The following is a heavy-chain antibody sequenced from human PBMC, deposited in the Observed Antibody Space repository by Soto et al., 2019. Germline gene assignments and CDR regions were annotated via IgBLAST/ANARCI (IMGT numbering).Heavy chain of an antibody. J-gene: IGHJ4*02. CDR2: FNPNSGGT. CDR1: GYTFTDYY. Sequence: ASVKVSCKASGYTFTDYYVHWVRQAPGKGLEWMGWFNPNSGGTKTAQKFQGRVTVTKDTSTDTAYMELSSLRSEDTAVYYCATDITGTPLDYWGQGTLVTVSS. D-gene: IGHD1-20*01. V-gene: IGHV1-2*02. CDR3: ATDITGTPLDY.